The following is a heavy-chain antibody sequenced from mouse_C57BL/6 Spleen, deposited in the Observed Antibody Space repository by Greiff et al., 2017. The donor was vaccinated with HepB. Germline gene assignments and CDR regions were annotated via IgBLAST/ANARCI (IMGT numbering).Heavy chain of an antibody. V-gene: IGHV1-15*01. CDR1: GYTFTDYE. D-gene: IGHD1-1*02. Sequence: VQLQQSGAELVRPGASVTLSCKASGYTFTDYEMHWVKQTPVHGLEWIGAIDPETGGTAYTQKFKGKAILTADKSSSTAYMELRSLTSEDSAVYYCTRSGGGSRVAYWGKGTLVTVSA. CDR3: TRSGGGSRVAY. CDR2: IDPETGGT. J-gene: IGHJ3*01.